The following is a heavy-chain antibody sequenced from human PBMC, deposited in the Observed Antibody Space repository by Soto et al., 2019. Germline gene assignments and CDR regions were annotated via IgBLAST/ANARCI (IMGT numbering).Heavy chain of an antibody. CDR1: GGTFSSYT. CDR2: IIPILGIA. J-gene: IGHJ5*02. D-gene: IGHD4-17*01. CDR3: ARESYGDYFKSWFDP. Sequence: QVQLVQSGAEVKKPGSSVKVSCKASGGTFSSYTISWVRQAPGQGLEWMGRIIPILGIANYAQKFQGRVTITADKSTSTAYMELSSLRSEDTAVYYCARESYGDYFKSWFDPWGQGTLVTVSS. V-gene: IGHV1-69*08.